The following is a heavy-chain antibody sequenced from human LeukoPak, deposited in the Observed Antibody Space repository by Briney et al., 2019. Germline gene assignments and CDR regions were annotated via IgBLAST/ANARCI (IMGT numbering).Heavy chain of an antibody. CDR2: IYYSGTT. Sequence: SETLSLTCTVSGGSINRSTSYWGWIRQPPGKGLEWIASIYYSGTTYYNPSLKSRVTVSVDTSKSEFSLKLGSVTATDTAVYYCARLLYGSGSSENYSGQGTLVTVSP. CDR3: ARLLYGSGSSENY. D-gene: IGHD3-10*01. CDR1: GGSINRSTSY. V-gene: IGHV4-39*01. J-gene: IGHJ4*02.